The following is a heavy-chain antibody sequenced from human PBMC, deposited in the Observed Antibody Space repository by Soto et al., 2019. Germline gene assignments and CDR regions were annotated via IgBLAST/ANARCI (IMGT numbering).Heavy chain of an antibody. CDR3: SRPLVS. CDR2: VNPHGSVP. J-gene: IGHJ4*02. V-gene: IGHV3-7*01. Sequence: GRSLRLSCAASGFTFSSSWMDWVRQAPGKRLAWVAIVNPHGSVPQYVDSVKGRFTISRDNAKNSLYLQMSSLTAEDSALHYRSRPLVSWGQGTRVNVSS. CDR1: GFTFSSSW.